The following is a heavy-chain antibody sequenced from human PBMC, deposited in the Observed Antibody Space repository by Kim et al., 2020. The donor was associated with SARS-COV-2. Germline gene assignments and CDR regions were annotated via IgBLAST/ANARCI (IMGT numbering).Heavy chain of an antibody. CDR1: GFTFSNYA. CDR2: ITGSGGSK. V-gene: IGHV3-23*01. D-gene: IGHD2-21*01. Sequence: GGSLRLSCAASGFTFSNYAMTWVRQAPGKGLEWVSAITGSGGSKYYADSVKGRFTISRDNSKNTLSLQMNSLRVEDTALYYCAKLSSILGALRYFDCWGQGTLVTVSS. J-gene: IGHJ4*02. CDR3: AKLSSILGALRYFDC.